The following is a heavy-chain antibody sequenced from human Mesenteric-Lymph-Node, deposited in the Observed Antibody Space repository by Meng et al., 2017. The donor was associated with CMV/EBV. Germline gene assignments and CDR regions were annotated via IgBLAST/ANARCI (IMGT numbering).Heavy chain of an antibody. J-gene: IGHJ4*02. V-gene: IGHV3-30-3*02. CDR1: GFTFSSSP. CDR3: AKQSSGEYTSISYYFDY. CDR2: ISHDGVNK. D-gene: IGHD2/OR15-2a*01. Sequence: GESLKISCAASGFTFSSSPVHWVRQAPGKGLDWVAVISHDGVNKYYADSVKGRFTISRDNSKNTLYLQMSSLRAEDTAVYYCAKQSSGEYTSISYYFDYWGQGTLVTVSS.